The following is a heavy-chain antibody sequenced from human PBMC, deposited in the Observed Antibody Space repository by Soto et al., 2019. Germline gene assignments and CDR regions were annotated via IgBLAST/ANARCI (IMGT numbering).Heavy chain of an antibody. CDR1: GFTFSSYA. Sequence: GGSLRLSCIASGFTFSSYAMTWVRQAPGKGLEWVSDISGSGGITYYADSVKGRFTISRDNSKNTLNLQMTSLRADDTAVYYCARARRGAPYYYSMDLWGQGITVTVSS. V-gene: IGHV3-23*01. D-gene: IGHD3-10*01. J-gene: IGHJ6*02. CDR3: ARARRGAPYYYSMDL. CDR2: ISGSGGIT.